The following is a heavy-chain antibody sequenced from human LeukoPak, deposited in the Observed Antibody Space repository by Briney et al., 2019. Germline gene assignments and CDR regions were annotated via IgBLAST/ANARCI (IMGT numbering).Heavy chain of an antibody. CDR2: IYHSGST. D-gene: IGHD5-24*01. J-gene: IGHJ4*02. CDR3: ARQSRDGYNCLDY. V-gene: IGHV4-38-2*02. CDR1: GYSISSGYY. Sequence: SETLSLTCTVSGYSISSGYYWGWIRQRPGKGLEWIGSIYHSGSTYYNPAPKSRVTISVDTSKNKFSLKLSSVPAADTAVYYCARQSRDGYNCLDYWGQGTLVTVSS.